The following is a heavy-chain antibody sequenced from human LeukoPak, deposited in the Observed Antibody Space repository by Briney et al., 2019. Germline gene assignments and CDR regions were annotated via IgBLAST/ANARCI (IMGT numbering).Heavy chain of an antibody. Sequence: GGSLRLSCAASGFTFNSYSMNWVRQAPGKGLEWVSSISGSRSYIYYADSVKGRFTISRDNAKNSLYLQMNSLRAEDDTAVYYCARGLGGYFYYYYYMDVWGKGTTVTVSS. V-gene: IGHV3-21*01. CDR2: ISGSRSYI. CDR1: GFTFNSYS. J-gene: IGHJ6*03. D-gene: IGHD2-21*02. CDR3: ARGLGGYFYYYYYMDV.